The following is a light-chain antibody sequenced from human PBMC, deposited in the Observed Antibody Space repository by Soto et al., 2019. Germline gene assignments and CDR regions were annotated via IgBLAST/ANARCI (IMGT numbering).Light chain of an antibody. CDR1: QSLSGNY. J-gene: IGKJ1*01. V-gene: IGKV3-20*01. CDR2: RAS. Sequence: NVLTQSPGTLSLSPGERATLSCRASQSLSGNYLAWYQQKPGQAPRVLIYRASSRATGIPDRFRGSGSGTDFTLTISRLEPEDFAVYYCQQYGSSPRTFGQGTKVDIK. CDR3: QQYGSSPRT.